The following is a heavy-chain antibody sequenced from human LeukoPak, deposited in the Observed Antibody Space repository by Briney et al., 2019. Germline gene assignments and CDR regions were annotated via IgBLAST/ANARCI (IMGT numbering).Heavy chain of an antibody. CDR2: ISSTSTYM. V-gene: IGHV3-21*01. CDR1: GFDLSPYT. J-gene: IGHJ4*02. Sequence: PGGSLRLSCSASGFDLSPYTMNWVRQAPGKGLAWVASISSTSTYMYYGDSLKGRFTISRDNAKNTLYLQLDSLRAEDTATYYCARRVTTFLSWGQGTLVIVSS. D-gene: IGHD4-17*01. CDR3: ARRVTTFLS.